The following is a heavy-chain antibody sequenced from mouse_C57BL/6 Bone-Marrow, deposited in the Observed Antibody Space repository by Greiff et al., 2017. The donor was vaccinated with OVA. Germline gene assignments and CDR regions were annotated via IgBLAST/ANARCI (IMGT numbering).Heavy chain of an antibody. Sequence: VQLQQSGTELVKPGASVKLSCKASGYTFTSSWMHWVKQRPGQGLEWIGNINPSNGGTNYNEKFKSKATLTVDKSSSTAYMQLSRLTSEDSAGYYCAWGIRGYFDYWGQGTTLTVSS. V-gene: IGHV1-53*01. CDR1: GYTFTSSW. CDR2: INPSNGGT. CDR3: AWGIRGYFDY. J-gene: IGHJ2*01. D-gene: IGHD2-4*01.